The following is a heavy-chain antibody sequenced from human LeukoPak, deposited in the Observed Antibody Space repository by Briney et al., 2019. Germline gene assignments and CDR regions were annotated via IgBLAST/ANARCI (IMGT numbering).Heavy chain of an antibody. D-gene: IGHD6-13*01. CDR3: ARAPLRSSWYPRYNWFDP. CDR2: IYYSGST. V-gene: IGHV4-31*03. Sequence: SQTLSLTCTVSGGSISSGGYYWSWIRQHPGKGLEWIGYIYYSGSTYYNPSLKSRVTISVDTSKNQFSLKLSSVTAADTAVYYCARAPLRSSWYPRYNWFDPWGQGTLVTVSS. J-gene: IGHJ5*02. CDR1: GGSISSGGYY.